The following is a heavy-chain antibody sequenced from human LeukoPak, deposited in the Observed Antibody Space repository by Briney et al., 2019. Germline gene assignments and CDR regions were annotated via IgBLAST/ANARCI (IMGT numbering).Heavy chain of an antibody. D-gene: IGHD2-2*01. V-gene: IGHV4-34*01. CDR3: AREGYCSSTSCYGLFDY. J-gene: IGHJ4*02. CDR1: GGSFSGYY. CDR2: INHSGST. Sequence: ASETLSLTCAVYGGSFSGYYWSWIRQPPGKGLEWIGEINHSGSTYYNPSLKSRVTISVDTSKNQFSLKLSSVTAADTAVYYCAREGYCSSTSCYGLFDYWGQGTLVTVSS.